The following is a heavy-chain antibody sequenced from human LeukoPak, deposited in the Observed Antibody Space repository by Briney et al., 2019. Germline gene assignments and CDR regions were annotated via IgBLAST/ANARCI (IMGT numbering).Heavy chain of an antibody. CDR1: GFTFSSYS. Sequence: GGSLRLSCAASGFTFSSYSMNWVRQAPGKGLEWDSSISSSSSYIYYADSVKGRFTISRDNAKNSLYLQMNSLRAEDTAVYYCARESYYYDSSGPHYYGMDVWGQGTTVTVSS. CDR2: ISSSSSYI. J-gene: IGHJ6*02. V-gene: IGHV3-21*01. D-gene: IGHD3-22*01. CDR3: ARESYYYDSSGPHYYGMDV.